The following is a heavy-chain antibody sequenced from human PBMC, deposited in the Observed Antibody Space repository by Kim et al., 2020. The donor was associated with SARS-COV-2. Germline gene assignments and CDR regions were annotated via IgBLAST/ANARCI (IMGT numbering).Heavy chain of an antibody. CDR1: GFTFSSYW. Sequence: GGSLRLSCAASGFTFSSYWMHWVRQAPGKGLVWVSRINSDGSSTSYADSVKGRFTISRDNAKNTLYLQMNSLRAEDTAVYYCARGSYSSSWYRTYYYYGMDVWGQGTTVTVSS. J-gene: IGHJ6*02. V-gene: IGHV3-74*01. CDR2: INSDGSST. CDR3: ARGSYSSSWYRTYYYYGMDV. D-gene: IGHD6-13*01.